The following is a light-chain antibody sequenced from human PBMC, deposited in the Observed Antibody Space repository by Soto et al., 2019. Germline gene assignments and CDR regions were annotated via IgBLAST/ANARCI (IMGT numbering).Light chain of an antibody. Sequence: QSVLTQPPSVSGAPGQRVTISCTGSSSNIGAGYDVHWYQQLPGTAPKLLIYGNSNRPSGVPDRFSGSKSGTLASLAITGLQAEDEADYYCQSYDSSLSAWAFGGGTKLTVL. CDR1: SSNIGAGYD. CDR3: QSYDSSLSAWA. V-gene: IGLV1-40*01. J-gene: IGLJ3*02. CDR2: GNS.